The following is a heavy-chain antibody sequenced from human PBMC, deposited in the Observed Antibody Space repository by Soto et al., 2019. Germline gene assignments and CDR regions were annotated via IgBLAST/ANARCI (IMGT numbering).Heavy chain of an antibody. CDR1: GFTFSSYG. V-gene: IGHV3-33*01. CDR3: ARINFKGMAVSGYYYFDY. J-gene: IGHJ4*02. D-gene: IGHD6-25*01. Sequence: GGSLRLSCAASGFTFSSYGMHWVRQAPSKGLEWVAVIWYDGSNKYYADSVKGRFTISRDNSKNTLYLQMNSLRAEDTAVYYCARINFKGMAVSGYYYFDYWGQGTLVTVSS. CDR2: IWYDGSNK.